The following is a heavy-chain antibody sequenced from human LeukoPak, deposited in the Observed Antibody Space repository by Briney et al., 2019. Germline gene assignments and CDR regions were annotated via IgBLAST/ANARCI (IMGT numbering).Heavy chain of an antibody. CDR1: GFTFSSYA. D-gene: IGHD4-11*01. Sequence: GGSLRLSCAASGFTFSSYAMSWVRQAPGKGLEWVSSISDSGGSTYYADSVKGRFTISRDNSKNTAYLQMNSLRVEDTALYYCARSVPDYTRFDFWGQGALVTVSS. V-gene: IGHV3-23*01. J-gene: IGHJ4*02. CDR2: ISDSGGST. CDR3: ARSVPDYTRFDF.